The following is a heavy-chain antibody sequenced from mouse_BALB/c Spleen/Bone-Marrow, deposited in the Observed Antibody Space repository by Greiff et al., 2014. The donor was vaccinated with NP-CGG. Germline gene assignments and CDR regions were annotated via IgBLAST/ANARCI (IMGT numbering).Heavy chain of an antibody. Sequence: QVQLQQPGPGLVAPSQSLSITCTVSGFSLTGYGVNWVRQPPGKGLEWLGMIWGDGSTEYNSALKSRLSISKDNSKSQVFLKMNSLQTDDTARYYCARFLDGYPLLYAMDYWGQGTSVTVSS. CDR2: IWGDGST. V-gene: IGHV2-6-7*01. D-gene: IGHD2-3*01. CDR1: GFSLTGYG. CDR3: ARFLDGYPLLYAMDY. J-gene: IGHJ4*01.